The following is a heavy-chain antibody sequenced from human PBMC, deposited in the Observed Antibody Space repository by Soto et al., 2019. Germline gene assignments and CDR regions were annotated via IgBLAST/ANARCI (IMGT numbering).Heavy chain of an antibody. CDR3: ARGRRITMIVVVINIPKGPFDY. V-gene: IGHV4-34*01. CDR2: INHSGST. CDR1: GGSFSGYY. Sequence: PSETLSLTCAVYGGSFSGYYWSWIRQPPGKGLEWIGEINHSGSTNYNPSPKSRVTISVDTSKNQFSLKLSSVTAADTAVYYCARGRRITMIVVVINIPKGPFDYWGQGTLVTVSS. D-gene: IGHD3-22*01. J-gene: IGHJ4*02.